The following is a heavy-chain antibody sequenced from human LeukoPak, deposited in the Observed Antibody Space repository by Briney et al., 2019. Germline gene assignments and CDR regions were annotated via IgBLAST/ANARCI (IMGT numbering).Heavy chain of an antibody. CDR3: ARAKKNIISSSDAFDI. D-gene: IGHD3-10*01. J-gene: IGHJ3*02. V-gene: IGHV4-61*08. Sequence: PSQTLSLTCTVSGGSISSGDYYWSWIRQPPGKGLEWIGYIYYSGSTNYNPSLKSRVTISVDTSKNQFSLKLSSVTAADTAVYYCARAKKNIISSSDAFDIWGQGTMVTVSS. CDR2: IYYSGST. CDR1: GGSISSGDYY.